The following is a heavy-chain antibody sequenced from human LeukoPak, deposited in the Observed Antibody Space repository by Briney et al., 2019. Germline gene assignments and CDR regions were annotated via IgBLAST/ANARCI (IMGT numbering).Heavy chain of an antibody. CDR3: AKGTSIVLKYYCDY. Sequence: PGGSVRLSCAASGFTFSNYAMSWVRQAPGKGLEWVSGISGSGDNTYYADSVKGRFTISRDNSKNTLSLQMNSLRAEDTAVYYCAKGTSIVLKYYCDYWGQGTLVTVSS. D-gene: IGHD2-8*01. CDR1: GFTFSNYA. J-gene: IGHJ4*02. V-gene: IGHV3-23*01. CDR2: ISGSGDNT.